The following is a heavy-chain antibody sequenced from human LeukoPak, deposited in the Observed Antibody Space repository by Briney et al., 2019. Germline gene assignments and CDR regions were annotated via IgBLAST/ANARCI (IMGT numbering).Heavy chain of an antibody. J-gene: IGHJ5*02. CDR3: ARDVHGDYGSGWFDP. CDR1: GGTFSSYA. Sequence: ASVKVSCKASGGTFSSYAISWVRQAPGQGLEWMGGTIPIFGTANYAQKFQGRVTITKDESTRTVYLELTSLTSDDTAVYYCARDVHGDYGSGWFDPWGQGTLVSVSS. CDR2: TIPIFGTA. V-gene: IGHV1-69*05. D-gene: IGHD4-17*01.